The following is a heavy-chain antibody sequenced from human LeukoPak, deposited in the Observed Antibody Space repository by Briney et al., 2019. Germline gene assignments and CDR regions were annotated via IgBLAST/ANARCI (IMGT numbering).Heavy chain of an antibody. D-gene: IGHD3-9*01. CDR3: ARSKFDQRYYFDY. V-gene: IGHV3-21*01. Sequence: PSETLSLTCTVSGGSISSYYWNWVRQAPGKGLEWVSSISSSSSYIYYADSVKGRFTISRDNAKNSLYLQMNSPRAEDTAVYYCARSKFDQRYYFDYWGQGTLVTVSS. CDR2: ISSSSSYI. CDR1: GGSISSYY. J-gene: IGHJ4*02.